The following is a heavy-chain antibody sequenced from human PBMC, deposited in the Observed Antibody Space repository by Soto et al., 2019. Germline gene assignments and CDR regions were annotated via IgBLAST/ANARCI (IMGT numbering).Heavy chain of an antibody. J-gene: IGHJ4*02. CDR2: ISGSGGST. V-gene: IGHV3-23*01. D-gene: IGHD3-22*01. Sequence: GGSLRLSCGASRFTFPKSAMSGVRQAPGKGLEWVSVISGSGGSTYYADSVKGRFTISRDNSNNTLYLQMNSLRAEDTAVYYCAKDSSGYYGVFDSWGQGTLVTVSS. CDR1: RFTFPKSA. CDR3: AKDSSGYYGVFDS.